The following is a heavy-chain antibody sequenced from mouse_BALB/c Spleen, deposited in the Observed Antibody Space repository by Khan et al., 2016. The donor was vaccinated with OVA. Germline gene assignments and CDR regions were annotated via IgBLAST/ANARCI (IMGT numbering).Heavy chain of an antibody. V-gene: IGHV1-7*01. Sequence: VQLQQSGAELAKPGASVKMSCKASDYTFTNYWMHWVKQRPGQGLEWIGYINPSTDYTEYNQKFKDKATLTEDKSSSTAYMQLSSLTSEDSAVYYCVNHGSSSAWFTYWGQGTLVTVSA. CDR1: DYTFTNYW. J-gene: IGHJ3*01. D-gene: IGHD1-1*01. CDR3: VNHGSSSAWFTY. CDR2: INPSTDYT.